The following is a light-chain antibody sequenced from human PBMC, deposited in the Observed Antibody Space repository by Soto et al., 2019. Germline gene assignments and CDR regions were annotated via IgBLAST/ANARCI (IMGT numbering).Light chain of an antibody. CDR3: QQYYNWPVT. CDR2: GAS. V-gene: IGKV3-15*01. CDR1: RSVSNR. J-gene: IGKJ4*01. Sequence: EILMTQSPATLSVSPGETVTFSCRASRSVSNRLAWYQHKPGQAPRLLISGASHGATGIPPKFSGSGSGTEFTRTVDSLQSDDIAVYYCQQYYNWPVTFGGGTKVHIK.